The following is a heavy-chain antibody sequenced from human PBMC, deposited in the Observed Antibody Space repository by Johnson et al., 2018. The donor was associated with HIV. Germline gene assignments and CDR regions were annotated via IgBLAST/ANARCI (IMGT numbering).Heavy chain of an antibody. Sequence: VQLVESGGGLVQPGGSLRLSCAASGFTVSSDYISWVRQAPGKGLEWVSVIYSGGSTYYADSVKGRFTISRDNSKNTLNLQMNGLRAEDTAVYYCARKKVAATGAFDMWGQGTMVTVSS. CDR3: ARKKVAATGAFDM. D-gene: IGHD6-25*01. J-gene: IGHJ3*02. CDR1: GFTVSSDY. V-gene: IGHV3-66*02. CDR2: IYSGGST.